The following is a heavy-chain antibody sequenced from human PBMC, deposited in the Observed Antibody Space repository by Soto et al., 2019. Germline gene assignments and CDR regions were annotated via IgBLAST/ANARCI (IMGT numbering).Heavy chain of an antibody. Sequence: QVQLVESGGDVVQPGRSLRLSCAASGFTFSSYGMHWVRQATGKGLDWVAVIWYDGRNKYYVDAVKGRFTISRDTSKNTLYPQMNSLIAEDTAVYYCARESGALTVTRYIWFDHWGQGTLVTVAS. V-gene: IGHV3-33*01. D-gene: IGHD4-4*01. CDR1: GFTFSSYG. CDR3: ARESGALTVTRYIWFDH. J-gene: IGHJ5*02. CDR2: IWYDGRNK.